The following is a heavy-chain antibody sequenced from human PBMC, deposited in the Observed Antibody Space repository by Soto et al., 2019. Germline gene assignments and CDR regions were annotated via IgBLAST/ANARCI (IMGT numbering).Heavy chain of an antibody. CDR2: ISAYNGNT. J-gene: IGHJ6*02. CDR1: GYTFTSYG. CDR3: ARADTAMGYYYYCGMDV. Sequence: QVQLVQSGAEVKKPGASVKVSCKASGYTFTSYGISWVRQAPGQGLEWMGWISAYNGNTNYAQKLQGRVTMTTDTSTSTAYMELRSLRSDDTAVYYCARADTAMGYYYYCGMDVWGQGTTVTVSS. D-gene: IGHD5-18*01. V-gene: IGHV1-18*01.